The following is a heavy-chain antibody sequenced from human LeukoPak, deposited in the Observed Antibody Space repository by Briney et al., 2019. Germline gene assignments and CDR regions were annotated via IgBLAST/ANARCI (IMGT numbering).Heavy chain of an antibody. CDR3: ARVRAGYSYGRPLYYFDY. V-gene: IGHV4-34*01. CDR1: GGSFSGYY. CDR2: INHSGST. J-gene: IGHJ4*02. D-gene: IGHD5-18*01. Sequence: SETLSLTCAVYGGSFSGYYWSWIRQPPGKGLEWIGEINHSGSTNYNPSLKSRVTISVDTSKDQFSLKLSSVTAADTAVYYCARVRAGYSYGRPLYYFDYWGQGTLVTVSS.